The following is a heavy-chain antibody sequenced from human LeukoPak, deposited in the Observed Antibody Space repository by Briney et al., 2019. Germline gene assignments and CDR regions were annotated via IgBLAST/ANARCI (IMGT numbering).Heavy chain of an antibody. Sequence: SETLSLTCAVYGGSFSGYYWSWIRQPPGKGLEWIGEINHSGSTNYNPSLKSRVTISVDTSKNQFSLKLSSVTAADTAVYYCARDDFWSGFDYWGQGTLVTVSS. J-gene: IGHJ4*02. CDR3: ARDDFWSGFDY. CDR2: INHSGST. V-gene: IGHV4-34*01. CDR1: GGSFSGYY. D-gene: IGHD3-3*01.